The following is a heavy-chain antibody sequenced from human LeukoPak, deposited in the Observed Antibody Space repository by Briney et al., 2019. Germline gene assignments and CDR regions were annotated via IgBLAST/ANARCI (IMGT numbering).Heavy chain of an antibody. V-gene: IGHV3-7*03. CDR3: ARDYFGSPSALDY. D-gene: IGHD1-26*01. J-gene: IGHJ4*02. CDR1: GFNFSEFW. Sequence: GGSLRLSCVASGFTSGFNFSEFWMSWVRQAPGKGLEWVANIKEDGSERYSVDSVEGRFTISRDNAKKSLYLQMNSLRAEDTALYYCARDYFGSPSALDYWGQGTLVTVSS. CDR2: IKEDGSER.